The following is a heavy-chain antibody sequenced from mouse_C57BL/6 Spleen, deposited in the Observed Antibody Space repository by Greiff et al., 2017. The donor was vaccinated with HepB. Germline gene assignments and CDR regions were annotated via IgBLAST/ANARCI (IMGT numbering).Heavy chain of an antibody. Sequence: VQLQQPGAELVRPGSSVKLSCKASGYTFTSYWMHWVKQRPIQGLEWIGNIDPSDSETHYNQKFKDKATLTVDKSSSTAYMQLSSLTSEDSAVYYCARVLRTWYFDVWGTGTTVTVSS. CDR1: GYTFTSYW. CDR3: ARVLRTWYFDV. V-gene: IGHV1-52*01. D-gene: IGHD1-1*01. J-gene: IGHJ1*03. CDR2: IDPSDSET.